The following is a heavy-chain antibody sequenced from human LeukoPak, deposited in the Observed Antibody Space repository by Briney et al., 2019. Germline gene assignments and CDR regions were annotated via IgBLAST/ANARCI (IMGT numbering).Heavy chain of an antibody. D-gene: IGHD5-12*01. CDR3: ARDRRLGGYDSSFDY. CDR2: IYSGGSI. CDR1: GFTVNTNY. V-gene: IGHV3-53*01. Sequence: GGSLRLSCAASGFTVNTNYMSWVRQAPGKGPEWVSVIYSGGSIYYADSVKGRFTISRDNAKNSLYLQMNSLRAEDTAVYYCARDRRLGGYDSSFDYWGQGTLVTVSS. J-gene: IGHJ4*02.